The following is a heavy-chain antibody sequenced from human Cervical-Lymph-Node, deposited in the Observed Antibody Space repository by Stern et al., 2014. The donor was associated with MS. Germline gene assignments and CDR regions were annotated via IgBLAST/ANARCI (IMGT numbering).Heavy chain of an antibody. J-gene: IGHJ4*02. Sequence: EVQLLESGGGLEQPGGSLRLSCAASGFTFTYYSMNWVRQAPGKGLEGVAYISHNSGNIYYADSVKGRFTISRDNAKRSLYLQMNSLRAGDTAVYYCARIVGRSDLDFWGRGTLVTVSS. CDR3: ARIVGRSDLDF. CDR1: GFTFTYYS. V-gene: IGHV3-48*01. CDR2: ISHNSGNI. D-gene: IGHD1-26*01.